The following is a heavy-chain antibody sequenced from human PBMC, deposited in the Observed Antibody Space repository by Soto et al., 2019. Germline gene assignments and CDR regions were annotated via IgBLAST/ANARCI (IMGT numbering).Heavy chain of an antibody. CDR2: INHRGST. J-gene: IGHJ6*02. CDR1: GGSFSGYY. V-gene: IGHV4-34*01. CDR3: ARDFGFNYYYYGMDV. Sequence: SETLSLTCAGYGGSFSGYYWSWIRQTPGKGLEWLGEINHRGSTNYNPSLKSRVTISVDTSRTQFSLKLSSVTAADTAVYYCARDFGFNYYYYGMDVWGQGTTVTVSS. D-gene: IGHD3-10*01.